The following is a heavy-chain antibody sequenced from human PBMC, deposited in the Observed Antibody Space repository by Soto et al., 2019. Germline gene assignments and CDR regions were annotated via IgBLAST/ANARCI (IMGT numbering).Heavy chain of an antibody. CDR2: ISGSGGST. Sequence: TGGSLRLSCAASGFTFSSYAMSWVRRAPGKGLDWVSAISGSGGSTYYADSVKGRFTISRDNSKNTLYLQMNRLRAEDTAVYYCAKARKYCTNGVCYNLLLDYWGQGTLVTVSS. CDR1: GFTFSSYA. D-gene: IGHD2-8*01. CDR3: AKARKYCTNGVCYNLLLDY. V-gene: IGHV3-23*01. J-gene: IGHJ4*02.